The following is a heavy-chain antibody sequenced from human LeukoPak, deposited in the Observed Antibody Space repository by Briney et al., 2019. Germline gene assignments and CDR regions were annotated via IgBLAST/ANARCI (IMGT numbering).Heavy chain of an antibody. D-gene: IGHD2-15*01. CDR1: GYTFTGYY. CDR2: INPNSGRT. J-gene: IGHJ3*02. CDR3: ARESPYCSGGSCYPGAFDI. V-gene: IGHV1-2*02. Sequence: GASVKVSCKASGYTFTGYYMHWVRQAPGQGLEWMGWINPNSGRTNYAQKFQGRVTMTRDTSISTAYMELSRLRSDDTAVYYCARESPYCSGGSCYPGAFDIWGQGTMVTVSS.